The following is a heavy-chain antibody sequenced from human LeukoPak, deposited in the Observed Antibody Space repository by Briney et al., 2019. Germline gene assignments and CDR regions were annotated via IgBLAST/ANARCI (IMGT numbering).Heavy chain of an antibody. CDR3: AKGVEVVAPFDP. CDR2: ISGSGGST. Sequence: GGSLRLSCAASGFTFSSYAMSWVRQAPGGGREWVSAISGSGGSTYYAASVKGRFTISRDNSTNTLYLQMNSLRAEDTAVYYCAKGVEVVAPFDPWGQGTLVTVSS. D-gene: IGHD2-15*01. J-gene: IGHJ5*02. CDR1: GFTFSSYA. V-gene: IGHV3-23*01.